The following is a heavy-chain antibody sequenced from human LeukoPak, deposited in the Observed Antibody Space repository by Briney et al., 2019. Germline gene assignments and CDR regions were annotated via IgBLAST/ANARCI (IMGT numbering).Heavy chain of an antibody. CDR3: AREEPYRYNWNSIPEAFDI. CDR1: GGSISSGDYF. D-gene: IGHD1-1*01. Sequence: PSETLSLTCTVSGGSISSGDYFWSWIRQPPGKGLEWIGYIYYSGGAYYNPSLKSRVTISVDTSTNQFSLKLTSVTAADTAVYYCAREEPYRYNWNSIPEAFDIWGQGTMVTVSS. V-gene: IGHV4-30-4*01. J-gene: IGHJ3*02. CDR2: IYYSGGA.